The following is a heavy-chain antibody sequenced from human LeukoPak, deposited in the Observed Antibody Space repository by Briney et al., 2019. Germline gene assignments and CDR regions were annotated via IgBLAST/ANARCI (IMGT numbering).Heavy chain of an antibody. Sequence: GASVKVSCKASGYTFTSYYMHWVRQAPGQGLEWMGIINPSGGSTSYAQKFQGRVTMTRDMSTSTVYMELGSLRSEDTAVYYCARWGVDSGYDRWGQGTLVTVSS. D-gene: IGHD5-12*01. CDR2: INPSGGST. J-gene: IGHJ5*02. CDR1: GYTFTSYY. V-gene: IGHV1-46*01. CDR3: ARWGVDSGYDR.